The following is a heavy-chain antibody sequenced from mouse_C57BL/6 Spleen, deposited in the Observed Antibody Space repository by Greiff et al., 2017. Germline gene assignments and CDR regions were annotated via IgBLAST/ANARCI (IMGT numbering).Heavy chain of an antibody. Sequence: QVQLQQSGAELARPGASVKLSCKASGYTFTSYGISWVKQSTGKGLEWIGEIYPRSGNTYYNEKFKGKATLTADKSSSTAYMELRRLTSEDSAVYVCAIEGDSSGPYFDYWGQGTTLTVSS. CDR1: GYTFTSYG. D-gene: IGHD3-2*02. J-gene: IGHJ2*01. V-gene: IGHV1-81*01. CDR3: AIEGDSSGPYFDY. CDR2: IYPRSGNT.